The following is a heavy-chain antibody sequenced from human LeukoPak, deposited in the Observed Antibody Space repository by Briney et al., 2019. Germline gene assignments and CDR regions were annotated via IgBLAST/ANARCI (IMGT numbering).Heavy chain of an antibody. D-gene: IGHD2-15*01. CDR1: GYTFTSYD. Sequence: ASVKVSCKASGYTFTSYDINWVRQATGQGLEWMGWMNPNSGNTGYAQKFQGRVTITRNTSISTAYMELRSLRSDDTAVYYCARDTYSKVGDYWGQGTLVTVSS. CDR3: ARDTYSKVGDY. CDR2: MNPNSGNT. J-gene: IGHJ4*02. V-gene: IGHV1-8*03.